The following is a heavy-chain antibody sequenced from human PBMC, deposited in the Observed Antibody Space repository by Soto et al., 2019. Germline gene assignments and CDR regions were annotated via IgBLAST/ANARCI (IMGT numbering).Heavy chain of an antibody. CDR2: ISSSSSYI. D-gene: IGHD5-18*01. V-gene: IGHV3-21*01. CDR1: VFTLSSYS. Sequence: GTLRLSCAASVFTLSSYSMNWVRQARGKGLEWVASISSSSSYIYYADSVKGRFTISRDNAKNSLYLQMNSLRAEDTAVYYCARTHVGTATHNWSDPWGQGTLVTVSS. J-gene: IGHJ5*02. CDR3: ARTHVGTATHNWSDP.